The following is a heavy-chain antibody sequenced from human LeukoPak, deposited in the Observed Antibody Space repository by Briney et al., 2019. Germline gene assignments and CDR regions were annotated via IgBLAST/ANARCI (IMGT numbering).Heavy chain of an antibody. V-gene: IGHV3-21*01. CDR1: GFTFSSYS. Sequence: GGSLRLSCAASGFTFSSYSMNWVRQAPGKGLEWVSSISSSSSYIYYADSVKGRFTISRDNAKNSLYLQMNSLRAEDTAVYYCARDGPTVTTNVVGYYFDYWGQGTLVTVSS. CDR2: ISSSSSYI. J-gene: IGHJ4*02. D-gene: IGHD4-17*01. CDR3: ARDGPTVTTNVVGYYFDY.